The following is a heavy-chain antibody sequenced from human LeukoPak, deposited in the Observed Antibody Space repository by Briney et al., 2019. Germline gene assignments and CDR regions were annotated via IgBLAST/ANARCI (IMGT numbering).Heavy chain of an antibody. CDR3: ARGVIAAGGNDFDY. V-gene: IGHV4-39*07. CDR1: GGSISGSTYY. Sequence: PSETLSLTCTVSGGSISGSTYYWGWIRQTPGKGLEWIGSIYYSGSTYYNPSLKSRVTMSVDTSKNQFSLNLRSVTAADTAVYYCARGVIAAGGNDFDYWGQGTLVTVSS. CDR2: IYYSGST. D-gene: IGHD6-13*01. J-gene: IGHJ4*02.